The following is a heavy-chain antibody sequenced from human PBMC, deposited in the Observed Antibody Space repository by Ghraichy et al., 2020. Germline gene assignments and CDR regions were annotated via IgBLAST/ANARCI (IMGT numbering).Heavy chain of an antibody. CDR3: ARDPYGDYKYGGTDY. D-gene: IGHD4-17*01. Sequence: GGSLRLSCAASGFTFSRHWMSWVRQAPGKGLEWVASIKSDRSDSFYLDSVKGRFTISRDNAENSVSLEMTSLRGEDTGVYYCARDPYGDYKYGGTDYWGRGTLVRVSS. V-gene: IGHV3-7*01. J-gene: IGHJ4*02. CDR1: GFTFSRHW. CDR2: IKSDRSDS.